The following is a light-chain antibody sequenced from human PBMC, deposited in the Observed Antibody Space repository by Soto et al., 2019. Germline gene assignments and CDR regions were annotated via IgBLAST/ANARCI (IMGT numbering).Light chain of an antibody. CDR1: QGIRNG. Sequence: DIQMTQSPSSLSASVGDRVTITCRASQGIRNGLGWFQQKPGKAPKRLIYAASSLQSGVSSRFSGSGSGTEFTLTISSLQPADFATYYCLQHNSYPLTFGGGTKVEIK. J-gene: IGKJ4*01. CDR2: AAS. CDR3: LQHNSYPLT. V-gene: IGKV1-17*01.